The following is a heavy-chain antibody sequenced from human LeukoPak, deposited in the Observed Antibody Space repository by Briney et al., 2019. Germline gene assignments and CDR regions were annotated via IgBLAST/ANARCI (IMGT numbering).Heavy chain of an antibody. CDR2: ISGGGGKT. CDR3: AKDDYYDSSGDPNWFDP. Sequence: HPGGTLRLSCAVSGFTFRTYVMSWVRQAPGMGLEWVSTISGGGGKTYYSDAVKGRVTISRDNSNNTLYLQMNSLRAEDTAVYFCAKDDYYDSSGDPNWFDPWGQGTLVTVSS. D-gene: IGHD3-22*01. J-gene: IGHJ5*02. V-gene: IGHV3-23*01. CDR1: GFTFRTYV.